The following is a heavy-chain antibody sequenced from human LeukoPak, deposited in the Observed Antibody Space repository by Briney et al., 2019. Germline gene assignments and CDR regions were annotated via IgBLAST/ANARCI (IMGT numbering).Heavy chain of an antibody. D-gene: IGHD3-10*01. CDR2: IYYSGST. CDR3: ASYGSGSSQSFDY. V-gene: IGHV4-39*01. CDR1: GGSISSSSYY. J-gene: IGHJ4*02. Sequence: PSETLSLTCTVSGGSISSSSYYWGWIRQPPGKGVEWIGSIYYSGSTYYNPSLKSRLTISVDTSKNQFSLKLSSVTAADTAVYYCASYGSGSSQSFDYWGQGPLVTVSS.